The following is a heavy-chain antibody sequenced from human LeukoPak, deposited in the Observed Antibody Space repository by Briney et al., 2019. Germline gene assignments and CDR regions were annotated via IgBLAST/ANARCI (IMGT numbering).Heavy chain of an antibody. CDR3: AREWDSGSYYVGYFDY. D-gene: IGHD1-26*01. CDR2: ISNKANSYTT. V-gene: IGHV3-72*01. Sequence: PGESLSLSCSVSGFTFSDHYMDWVRQAPGKGLEWVGRISNKANSYTTEYAVSLKGSHTMSRDDSKHSLYLQMNSLKCEDTGVYYCAREWDSGSYYVGYFDYWGQGTLVTVSS. J-gene: IGHJ4*02. CDR1: GFTFSDHY.